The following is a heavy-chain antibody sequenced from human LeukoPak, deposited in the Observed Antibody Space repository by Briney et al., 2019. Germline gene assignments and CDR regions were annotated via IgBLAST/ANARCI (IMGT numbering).Heavy chain of an antibody. CDR2: MYYSGST. J-gene: IGHJ5*02. V-gene: IGHV4-59*08. CDR3: ARHKIDYSEYVDWFDP. D-gene: IGHD2/OR15-2a*01. CDR1: GGSISGYY. Sequence: PSETLSLTCTVSGGSISGYYWSWIRQPPGKGLEWIGYMYYSGSTNYNPSLKSRVTISLGTSKNQFSLKLTSVTAADTAIYYCARHKIDYSEYVDWFDPWGQGTLVTVSS.